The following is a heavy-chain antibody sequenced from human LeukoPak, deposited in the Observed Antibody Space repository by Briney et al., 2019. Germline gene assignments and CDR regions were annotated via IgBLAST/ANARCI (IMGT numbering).Heavy chain of an antibody. CDR1: EFTFSTYG. D-gene: IGHD2-2*01. Sequence: PGGSLRLSCAASEFTFSTYGMHWVRQAPGKGLEWVAVISYDGSYKFYADSVKGRFTISRDNSKNTLYLQMNSLRAEDTAVYYCARKYCSSTSCLFDYWGQGTLVTVSS. V-gene: IGHV3-30*03. CDR2: ISYDGSYK. CDR3: ARKYCSSTSCLFDY. J-gene: IGHJ4*02.